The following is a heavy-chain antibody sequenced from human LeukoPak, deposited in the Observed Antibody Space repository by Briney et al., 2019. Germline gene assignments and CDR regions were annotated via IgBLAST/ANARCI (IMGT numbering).Heavy chain of an antibody. V-gene: IGHV3-74*01. CDR3: ARDFGAPAP. J-gene: IGHJ5*02. Sequence: GGSLRLSCAASGFTVSSNYMSWVRQAPGKGLVWVSRINGDGSRTNYADSVKGRFTISRDNAKNTLYLQMSILRVEDTALYYCARDFGAPAPWGQGTLVTVSS. CDR1: GFTVSSNY. CDR2: INGDGSRT. D-gene: IGHD3-3*01.